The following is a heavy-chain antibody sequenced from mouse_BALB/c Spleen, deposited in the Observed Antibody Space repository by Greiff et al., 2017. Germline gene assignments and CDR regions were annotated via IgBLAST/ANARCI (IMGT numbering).Heavy chain of an antibody. V-gene: IGHV2-2*02. CDR1: GFSLTSYG. Sequence: VQLQQSGPGLVQPSQSLSITCTVSGFSLTSYGVHWVRQSPGKGLEWLGVIWSGGSTDYNAAFISRLSISKDNSKSQVFFKMNSLQANDTAIYYCARNPLHYYGSSYAMDYWGQGTSVTVSS. D-gene: IGHD1-1*01. CDR3: ARNPLHYYGSSYAMDY. CDR2: IWSGGST. J-gene: IGHJ4*01.